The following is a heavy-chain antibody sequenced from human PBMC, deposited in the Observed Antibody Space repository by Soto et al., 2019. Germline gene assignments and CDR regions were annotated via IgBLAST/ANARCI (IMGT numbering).Heavy chain of an antibody. CDR2: ISYDGSNK. J-gene: IGHJ4*02. Sequence: QVQLVESGGGVVQPGRSLRLSCAASGFTFSSYGMHWVRQAPGKGLEWVAVISYDGSNKYYADSVKGRFTISRDNSKNTLYLQMNSLRAEDTAVYYCARLVDCGGDCYPQNDYWGQGTLVTVSS. D-gene: IGHD2-21*02. CDR3: ARLVDCGGDCYPQNDY. V-gene: IGHV3-30*03. CDR1: GFTFSSYG.